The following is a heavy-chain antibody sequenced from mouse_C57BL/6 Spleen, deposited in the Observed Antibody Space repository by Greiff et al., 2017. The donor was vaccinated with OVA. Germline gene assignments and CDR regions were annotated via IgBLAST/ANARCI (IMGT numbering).Heavy chain of an antibody. CDR1: GYTFTSYW. CDR3: AREGTTVDYYAMDY. Sequence: QVQLQQPGAELVKPGASVKMSCKASGYTFTSYWITWVKQRPGQGLEWIGVIHPGSGSTNYNEKFKSKATLTVDTSSSTAYMQLSSLTSEDSAVYYSAREGTTVDYYAMDYWGQGTSVTVSS. D-gene: IGHD1-1*01. V-gene: IGHV1-55*01. CDR2: IHPGSGST. J-gene: IGHJ4*01.